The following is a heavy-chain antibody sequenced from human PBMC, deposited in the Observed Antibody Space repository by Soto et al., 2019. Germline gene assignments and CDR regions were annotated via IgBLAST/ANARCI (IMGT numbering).Heavy chain of an antibody. J-gene: IGHJ4*02. CDR3: SKEAYHYDSSGYFDY. CDR1: GFTFSSYG. V-gene: IGHV3-33*06. CDR2: IWYDGSNK. D-gene: IGHD3-22*01. Sequence: GSLRLSCAASGFTFSSYGMHWVRQAPGKGLEWVAVIWYDGSNKYYADSVKGRFTITRDNSQNTLYLQMNSLRAEDTAVYYCSKEAYHYDSSGYFDYWGQGTLVTVSS.